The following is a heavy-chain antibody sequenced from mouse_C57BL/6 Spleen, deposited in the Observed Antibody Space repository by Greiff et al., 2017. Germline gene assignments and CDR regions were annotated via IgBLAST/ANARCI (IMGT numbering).Heavy chain of an antibody. CDR3: TRGDSNYVRYAMDY. J-gene: IGHJ4*01. Sequence: EVKLVESGEGLVKPGGSLKLSCAASGFTFSSYAMSWVRQTPEKRLEWVAYISSGGDYIYYADTVKGRFTISRDNARNTLYLQMSSLKSEDTAMYYCTRGDSNYVRYAMDYWGQGTSVTVSS. CDR1: GFTFSSYA. D-gene: IGHD2-5*01. V-gene: IGHV5-9-1*02. CDR2: ISSGGDYI.